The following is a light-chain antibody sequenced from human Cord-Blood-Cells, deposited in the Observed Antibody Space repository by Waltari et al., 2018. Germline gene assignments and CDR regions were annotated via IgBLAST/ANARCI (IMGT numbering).Light chain of an antibody. V-gene: IGKV1-5*03. CDR3: QQYNSYS. J-gene: IGKJ1*01. CDR1: QSISSW. CDR2: KAS. Sequence: DIQMTQSPSTLSASVGDRVTITCLASQSISSWLAWYQQKPGKAPKLLIYKASSLESGVPSRFSGSGSGTEFTLTISSLQPDDFATYYCQQYNSYSFGQGTKVEIK.